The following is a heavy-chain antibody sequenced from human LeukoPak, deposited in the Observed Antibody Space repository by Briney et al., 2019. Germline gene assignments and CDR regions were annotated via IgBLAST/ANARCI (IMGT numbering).Heavy chain of an antibody. Sequence: GESLKISCKGSGYSFTSYWIGWVRQMPGKGLEWMGIIYPGDSDTRYSPSFQGQVTTSADKSISTAYLQWSSLKASDTAMYYCARLGFYYDSSGYSYYFDYWGQGTLVTVSS. CDR3: ARLGFYYDSSGYSYYFDY. V-gene: IGHV5-51*01. CDR2: IYPGDSDT. J-gene: IGHJ4*02. CDR1: GYSFTSYW. D-gene: IGHD3-22*01.